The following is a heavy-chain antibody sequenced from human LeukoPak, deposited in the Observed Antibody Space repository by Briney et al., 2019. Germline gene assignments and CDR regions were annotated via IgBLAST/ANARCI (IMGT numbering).Heavy chain of an antibody. CDR2: MYSRGDT. J-gene: IGHJ5*02. Sequence: GGSLRLSCAVSGFTVSSNYMSWVRQAPGKGLEWVSVMYSRGDTYYAKSVKGRFTFSRDISKNTLYLQMNGLRTEDTAMYYCARDAPQVPAAGVLASWGQGTLVIVSS. CDR1: GFTVSSNY. CDR3: ARDAPQVPAAGVLAS. D-gene: IGHD6-13*01. V-gene: IGHV3-53*01.